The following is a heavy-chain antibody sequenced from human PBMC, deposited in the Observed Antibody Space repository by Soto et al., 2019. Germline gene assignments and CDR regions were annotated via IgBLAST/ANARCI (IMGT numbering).Heavy chain of an antibody. CDR1: GFTFNTYA. J-gene: IGHJ5*01. Sequence: EVHVLESGGGLVQPGGSLRLSCAASGFTFNTYALSWVRQAPGKGLEWVSGISGSGSNTFYGHAVKGRFTISRDNSTDTLYLQMNSLRVEDTAVYYCAKGSALAATGGWDWFDSWGQGTLVTVSS. CDR3: AKGSALAATGGWDWFDS. V-gene: IGHV3-23*01. CDR2: ISGSGSNT. D-gene: IGHD6-13*01.